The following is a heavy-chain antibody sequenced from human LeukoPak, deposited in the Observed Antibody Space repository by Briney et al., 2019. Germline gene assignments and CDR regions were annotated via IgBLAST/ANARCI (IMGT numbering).Heavy chain of an antibody. J-gene: IGHJ4*02. Sequence: PGGSLRLSCAASGFTFSSYAMSWVRQAPGKGLEWVSAISGSGGSTYYADSVKGRFTISRDNSKNTLYLQMNSLRAEDTAVYYCAELPKWAGTLFDYWGQGTLVTVSS. D-gene: IGHD6-19*01. CDR3: AELPKWAGTLFDY. CDR1: GFTFSSYA. V-gene: IGHV3-23*01. CDR2: ISGSGGST.